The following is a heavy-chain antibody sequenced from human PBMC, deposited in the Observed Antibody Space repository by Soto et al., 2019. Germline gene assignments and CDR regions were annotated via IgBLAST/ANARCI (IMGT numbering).Heavy chain of an antibody. Sequence: ASVKVSCKASGGTFSSYAISWVRQAPGQGLECVGWISAHNGDTHYSQKFQGRVTLTTDTSTNTGYMELRSLTSDDTAVYFCATEPIYYNDGSGYYPLGHWGQGTLVTVSS. V-gene: IGHV1-18*01. CDR1: GGTFSSYA. D-gene: IGHD3-22*01. J-gene: IGHJ4*02. CDR2: ISAHNGDT. CDR3: ATEPIYYNDGSGYYPLGH.